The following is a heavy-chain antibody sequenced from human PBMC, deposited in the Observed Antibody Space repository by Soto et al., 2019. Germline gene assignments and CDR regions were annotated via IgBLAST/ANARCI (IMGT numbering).Heavy chain of an antibody. V-gene: IGHV3-48*02. Sequence: EVQLVESGGGLVQPGGSLRLSCAASGFTFSSYSMNWVRQAPGKGLEWVSYISSSSSTIYYADSVKGRFTISRDNAKNSLYLQMNSLRDADTAVYYCARDYHDFWSGYSHFDYWGQGTLVTVSS. CDR1: GFTFSSYS. D-gene: IGHD3-3*01. J-gene: IGHJ4*02. CDR2: ISSSSSTI. CDR3: ARDYHDFWSGYSHFDY.